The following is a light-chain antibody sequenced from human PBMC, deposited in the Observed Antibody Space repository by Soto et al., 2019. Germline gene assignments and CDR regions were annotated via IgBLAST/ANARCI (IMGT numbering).Light chain of an antibody. V-gene: IGLV2-8*01. Sequence: SAPTQPPSASGSPGQSATISCTGTSSDVGGYNYVSWYQQYPGKAPKLMIYEVSKRPSGVPDRFSGSKSGNTASLTVSGLQPEDEADYYCSSYAGSSTWVFGGGTKVTVL. J-gene: IGLJ2*01. CDR1: SSDVGGYNY. CDR3: SSYAGSSTWV. CDR2: EVS.